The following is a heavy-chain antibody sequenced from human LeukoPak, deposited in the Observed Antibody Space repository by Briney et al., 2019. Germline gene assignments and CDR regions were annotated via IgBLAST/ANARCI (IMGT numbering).Heavy chain of an antibody. J-gene: IGHJ4*02. CDR1: GYTFTGYY. Sequence: ASVKVSCKASGYTFTGYYMHWVRQAPGQGLEWMGWINPNSGGTNYAQKFQGRVTMTRDTSISAVYMELSRLRSDDTAVYYCARNGTGVYNLVQYWGQGTLVTVSS. D-gene: IGHD5-24*01. V-gene: IGHV1-2*02. CDR3: ARNGTGVYNLVQY. CDR2: INPNSGGT.